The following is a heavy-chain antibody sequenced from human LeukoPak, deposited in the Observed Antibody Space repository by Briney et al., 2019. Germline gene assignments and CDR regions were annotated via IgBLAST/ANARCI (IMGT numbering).Heavy chain of an antibody. CDR3: ARRLTQYDCFDP. Sequence: SQTLSLTCAISGDSVSSNSVTWNWIRQSPSRGLEWLGRIYYRSTWYNDYAVSVRGRITVNPDTSQNQFSLHLNSVTPEDTAVYYCARRLTQYDCFDPWGQGILVTVSS. CDR2: IYYRSTWYN. V-gene: IGHV6-1*01. J-gene: IGHJ5*02. CDR1: GDSVSSNSVT. D-gene: IGHD2-2*01.